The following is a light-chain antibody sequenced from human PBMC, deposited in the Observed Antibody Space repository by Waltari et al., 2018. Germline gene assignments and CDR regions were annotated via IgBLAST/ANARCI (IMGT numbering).Light chain of an antibody. CDR1: QSVSSTY. J-gene: IGKJ4*01. V-gene: IGKV3-20*01. Sequence: EIVLTQSPGTLSLSPGERVTLSCRASQSVSSTYLAWYQQKPGQAPRLLIYGASSRATGIPDRFSGSGSGTDFSLTISRLESEDVGVYYCQQYGPSPKITFGGGTKVQIK. CDR2: GAS. CDR3: QQYGPSPKIT.